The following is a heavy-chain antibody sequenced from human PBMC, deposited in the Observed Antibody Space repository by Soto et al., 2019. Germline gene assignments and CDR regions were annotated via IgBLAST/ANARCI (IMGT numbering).Heavy chain of an antibody. J-gene: IGHJ6*02. CDR2: IDPSDSYT. V-gene: IGHV5-10-1*01. CDR3: ARQGESPSYYYGMDV. Sequence: GESLKIACKGSGYSFTSYWISWVRQMPGKGLEWMGRIDPSDSYTNYSPSFQGHVTISADKSISTAYLQWSSLKASDTAMYYCARQGESPSYYYGMDVWGQGTTVIVSS. CDR1: GYSFTSYW.